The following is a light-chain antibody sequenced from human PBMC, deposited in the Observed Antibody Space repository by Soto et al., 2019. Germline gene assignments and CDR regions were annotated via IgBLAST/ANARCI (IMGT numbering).Light chain of an antibody. J-gene: IGLJ1*01. V-gene: IGLV1-40*01. CDR3: QSYNSSLGGSGV. CDR1: SSNIGAGYD. Sequence: QSVLTQPPSVSGAPGQRVTISCTGSSSNIGAGYDVHWYQQLPGTAPKLLIYGNTNRPSGVPDRFSGSKSGTSASLAITGLHAEYEADNYCQSYNSSLGGSGVFGTGTKLTVL. CDR2: GNT.